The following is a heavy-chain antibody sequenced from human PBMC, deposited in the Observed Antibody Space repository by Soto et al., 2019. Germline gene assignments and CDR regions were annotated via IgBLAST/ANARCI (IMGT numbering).Heavy chain of an antibody. CDR1: VVTCRNYD. CDR2: ISGGGYTT. Sequence: GPLRLCCSASVVTCRNYDMNWVRQVPGKGLEWVSSISGGGYTTYYADSVKGRFTISRDNSKNTLYLQMNTLRVEDTAIYYCAGRDGRWLPYCSDYWGQGTLVTVSS. J-gene: IGHJ4*02. D-gene: IGHD3-22*01. V-gene: IGHV3-23*01. CDR3: AGRDGRWLPYCSDY.